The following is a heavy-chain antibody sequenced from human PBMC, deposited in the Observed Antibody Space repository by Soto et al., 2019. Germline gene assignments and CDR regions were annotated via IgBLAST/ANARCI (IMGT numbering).Heavy chain of an antibody. CDR3: ASYFYDRSGFIVPVDS. J-gene: IGHJ4*02. CDR2: IIPIFGAP. Sequence: QVQLVQSGAEVKKPGSSVKVSCKASGGTFSSYVIAWVRQAPGQGLEWMGGIIPIFGAPNYAQKFRGRVTITAGESTITAYMEVSSLRSEDTAVYYCASYFYDRSGFIVPVDSWGQGTLVTVSS. CDR1: GGTFSSYV. D-gene: IGHD3-22*01. V-gene: IGHV1-69*12.